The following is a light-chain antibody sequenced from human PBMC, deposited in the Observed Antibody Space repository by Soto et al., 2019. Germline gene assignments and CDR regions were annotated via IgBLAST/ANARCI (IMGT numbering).Light chain of an antibody. V-gene: IGLV4-69*01. J-gene: IGLJ2*01. Sequence: QLVLTRSPSASASLGASVKLTCTLSSGHSSYAIAWHQQQPEKGPRYLMKLNSDGSHSKGDGIPDRFSGSSSGAERYLTISSLQSEDEADYYCQTGGTLVVFGGGTKVTVL. CDR2: LNSDGSH. CDR3: QTGGTLVV. CDR1: SGHSSYA.